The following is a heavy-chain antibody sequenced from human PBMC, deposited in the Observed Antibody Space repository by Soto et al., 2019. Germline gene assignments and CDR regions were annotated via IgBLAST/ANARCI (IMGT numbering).Heavy chain of an antibody. V-gene: IGHV3-21*01. CDR2: ISSSSIYI. J-gene: IGHJ4*02. CDR1: GFTFSSYS. Sequence: EVQLVESGGGLVKPGGSLRLSCAASGFTFSSYSMNWVRQAPGKGLEWVSSISSSSIYIYYADSVKGRFTISRDNAKNSLYLQMNSLRAEDTAVYYCARDGRYIYGHDYWGQGTLVTVSS. D-gene: IGHD5-18*01. CDR3: ARDGRYIYGHDY.